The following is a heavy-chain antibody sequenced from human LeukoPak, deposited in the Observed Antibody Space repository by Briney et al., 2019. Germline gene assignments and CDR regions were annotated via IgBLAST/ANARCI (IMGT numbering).Heavy chain of an antibody. V-gene: IGHV3-23*01. CDR3: AKGIYSSGWYVFDY. J-gene: IGHJ4*02. CDR2: ISGSGGST. D-gene: IGHD6-19*01. Sequence: GGSLRLSCAASGFTFSSYAVSWVRQAPGKGLEWVSAISGSGGSTYYADSVKGRFTISRDNPKNTLYLQMNSLRAEDTAVYYCAKGIYSSGWYVFDYWGQGTLVTVSS. CDR1: GFTFSSYA.